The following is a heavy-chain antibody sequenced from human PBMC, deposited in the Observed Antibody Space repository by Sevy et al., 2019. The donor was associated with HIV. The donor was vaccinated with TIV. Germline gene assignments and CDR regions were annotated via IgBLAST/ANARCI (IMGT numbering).Heavy chain of an antibody. D-gene: IGHD1-26*01. CDR1: GGSITSLY. CDR3: AGENAWGRGYS. CDR2: IYYNGHI. Sequence: QSQTLSLTCTVSGGSITSLYWNWIRQPPGKGLEWIANIYYNGHINYNPSLKSRVTLSLDTSKNQFSLRLSSVTAADTAMYYCAGENAWGRGYSCGQGTLVTVSS. J-gene: IGHJ4*02. V-gene: IGHV4-59*08.